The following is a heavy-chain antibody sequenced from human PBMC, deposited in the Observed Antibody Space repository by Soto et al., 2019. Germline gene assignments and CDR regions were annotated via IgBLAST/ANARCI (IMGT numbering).Heavy chain of an antibody. Sequence: SETLSLTCTVSGGSISNAAYSWSWIRQPPGKGLEWIGYIYPSGMPFYNPSLRSRVTISIDRSNDQFSLNLRSVTAADTAVYYCARERGGYGLFDSWGQGTLVTVSS. CDR2: IYPSGMP. CDR3: ARERGGYGLFDS. V-gene: IGHV4-30-2*01. J-gene: IGHJ4*02. D-gene: IGHD5-18*01. CDR1: GGSISNAAYS.